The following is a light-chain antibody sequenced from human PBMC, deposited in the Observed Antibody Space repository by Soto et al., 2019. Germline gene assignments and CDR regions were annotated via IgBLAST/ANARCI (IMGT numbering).Light chain of an antibody. V-gene: IGLV2-14*01. Sequence: QSALTQPASVSGSPGQSITISCTGTSSDVGGYNSVSWYRQDPGKPPKLMIYDVTNRPSRVSNRFSGSKSGNTASLTISGLQAEDEADYYCSSFTSSITYVFGTGTKVTVL. J-gene: IGLJ1*01. CDR3: SSFTSSITYV. CDR2: DVT. CDR1: SSDVGGYNS.